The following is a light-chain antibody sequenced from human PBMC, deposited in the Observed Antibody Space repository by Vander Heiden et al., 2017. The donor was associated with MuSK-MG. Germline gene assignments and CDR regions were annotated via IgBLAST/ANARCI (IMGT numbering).Light chain of an antibody. CDR3: PQGSSWPAQGVT. CDR1: QSVSSY. Sequence: EIVLTQSPATLSVSPGERATLSCRASQSVSSYLAWYQQKPGQAPMLLIYDASNRATAIPARFSGNPYATDFTLTSRRLEPEDCAVYYCPQGSSWPAQGVTFNHGGR. CDR2: DAS. J-gene: IGKJ5*01. V-gene: IGKV3-11*01.